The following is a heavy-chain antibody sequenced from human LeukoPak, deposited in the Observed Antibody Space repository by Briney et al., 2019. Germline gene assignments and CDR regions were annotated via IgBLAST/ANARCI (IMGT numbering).Heavy chain of an antibody. CDR2: ISSSSSTI. D-gene: IGHD4-23*01. V-gene: IGHV3-48*01. J-gene: IGHJ4*02. CDR3: AGGGYSYYFDY. Sequence: PGGSLRLSCAASGFTFSSYSMNWVRQAPGKGLEWVSYISSSSSTIYYADSVKGRFTIPRDNAKNSLYLQMNSLRAEDTAVYYCAGGGYSYYFDYWGQGTLVTVSS. CDR1: GFTFSSYS.